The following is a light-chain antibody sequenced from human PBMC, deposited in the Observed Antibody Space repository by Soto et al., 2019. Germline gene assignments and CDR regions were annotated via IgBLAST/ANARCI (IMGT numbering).Light chain of an antibody. Sequence: EIVLTQSTGTLSLSPGERATLSCGTSQSVGRTYLGWYQHKPGQAPRLIIYGSSSRAAGIPDRFSGSGSGTNFTLTVSRLEPENFALYYCQQYVDSPGTFGQGTKVEIK. J-gene: IGKJ1*01. V-gene: IGKV3-20*01. CDR3: QQYVDSPGT. CDR2: GSS. CDR1: QSVGRTY.